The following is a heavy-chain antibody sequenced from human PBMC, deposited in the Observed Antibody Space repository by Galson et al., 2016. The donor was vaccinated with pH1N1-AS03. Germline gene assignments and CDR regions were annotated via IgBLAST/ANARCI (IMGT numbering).Heavy chain of an antibody. D-gene: IGHD3-3*01. CDR1: GGSITTHY. J-gene: IGHJ4*02. Sequence: ETLSLTCTISGGSITTHYWIWIRQPPGKGLQWIGYISYSGFTNYNPSLRSRVTISIDTSKNQFSLKMRSVAAADTALYFCARLYDVWSGYPSSDSWGQGILVTVSS. V-gene: IGHV4-59*11. CDR3: ARLYDVWSGYPSSDS. CDR2: ISYSGFT.